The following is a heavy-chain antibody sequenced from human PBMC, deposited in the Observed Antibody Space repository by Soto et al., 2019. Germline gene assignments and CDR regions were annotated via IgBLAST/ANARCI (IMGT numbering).Heavy chain of an antibody. D-gene: IGHD3-22*01. V-gene: IGHV3-30-3*01. J-gene: IGHJ3*02. CDR2: ISYDGSNK. CDR1: GFTFSSYA. Sequence: GGSLRLSCAASGFTFSSYAMHWVRQAPGKGLEWVAVISYDGSNKYYADSVKGRFTISRDNSKNTLYLQMNSLRAEDTAVYYCAREFIVVDAFDIWGQGXMVTV. CDR3: AREFIVVDAFDI.